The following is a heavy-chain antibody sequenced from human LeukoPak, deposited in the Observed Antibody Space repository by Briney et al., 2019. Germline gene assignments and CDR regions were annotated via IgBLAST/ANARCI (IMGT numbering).Heavy chain of an antibody. J-gene: IGHJ3*02. CDR1: ADSFSSHY. D-gene: IGHD4-17*01. CDR2: ISYIGST. V-gene: IGHV4-59*11. Sequence: PSETLSLTCAVSADSFSSHYWTWIRQAPGKGLEWIGYISYIGSTNYNPSLKSRVTISIDTSKNQFSLKLSSVTAADTAAYYCARDLVTVTKGFDIWGQGTMVSVSS. CDR3: ARDLVTVTKGFDI.